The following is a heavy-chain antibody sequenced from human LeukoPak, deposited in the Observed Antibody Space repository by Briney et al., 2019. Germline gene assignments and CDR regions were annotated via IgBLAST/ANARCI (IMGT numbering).Heavy chain of an antibody. Sequence: ASVKVSCKASGYTFTGYYMHWVRQAPGQGLGWMGWINPNSGGTNYAQKFQGRVTMTRDTSISTAYMELSRLRSDDTAVYYCARDTLDGTRIVGATTPDYWGQGTLVTVSS. CDR3: ARDTLDGTRIVGATTPDY. J-gene: IGHJ4*02. V-gene: IGHV1-2*02. CDR2: INPNSGGT. D-gene: IGHD1-26*01. CDR1: GYTFTGYY.